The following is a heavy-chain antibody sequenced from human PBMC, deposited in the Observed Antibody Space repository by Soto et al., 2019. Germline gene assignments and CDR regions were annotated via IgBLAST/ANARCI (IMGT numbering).Heavy chain of an antibody. CDR3: AKDRLSQHYHYYGLGV. Sequence: GESLRRSCAASGFTFMNFAMTGVRQTPGKGLEWVSAIGGSGNTFYADSVKGRFTISRDNSKNTLYLQMNSLRVEDTALYYCAKDRLSQHYHYYGLGVWGQGTAVTVSS. J-gene: IGHJ6*02. CDR2: IGGSGNT. V-gene: IGHV3-23*01. D-gene: IGHD3-10*01. CDR1: GFTFMNFA.